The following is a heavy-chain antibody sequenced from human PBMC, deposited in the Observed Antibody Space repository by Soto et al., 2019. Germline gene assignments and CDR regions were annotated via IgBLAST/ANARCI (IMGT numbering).Heavy chain of an antibody. CDR2: IYSSGST. V-gene: IGHV4-4*07. J-gene: IGHJ5*02. CDR1: GGTMNSYY. D-gene: IGHD3-3*01. CDR3: ARGQRFSDWFDP. Sequence: TLSLTCTVSGGTMNSYYWTWIRQPAGKGLEWIGRIYSSGSTKYNPSLQSRVTMSLDTSKNQFSLRLTSVTAADTAVYYCARGQRFSDWFDPWGQGTLVTVSS.